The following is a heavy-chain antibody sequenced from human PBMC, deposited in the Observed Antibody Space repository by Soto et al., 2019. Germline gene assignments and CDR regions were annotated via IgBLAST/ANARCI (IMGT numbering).Heavy chain of an antibody. CDR2: IYWNDVT. CDR3: AHIGVIVGAPYAFGF. V-gene: IGHV2-5*01. Sequence: VSGPTLVNTTQTLTLTCTFSWLSLSTNGVGVGWIRQPAGTALEWLALIYWNDVTLYSPSLKSRLTITKDTSKNQVVLTKANMSPVDTATDYCAHIGVIVGAPYAFGFCGRWTMITVAS. J-gene: IGHJ3*01. D-gene: IGHD1-26*01. CDR1: WLSLSTNGVG.